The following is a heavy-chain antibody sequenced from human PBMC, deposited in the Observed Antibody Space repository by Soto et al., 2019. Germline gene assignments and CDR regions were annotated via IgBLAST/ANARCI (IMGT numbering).Heavy chain of an antibody. V-gene: IGHV1-8*01. J-gene: IGHJ5*02. Sequence: QVQLVQSGAEVKQPGASVKLSCKASGYTFTSYEINWVRLATGQGLEWMGWMNPNSGNTADALEFQGRVTMTRNTSISTAYMELSSLRSEDTSVYYCAMLKQDYAVAWGQGTLVTVSS. CDR1: GYTFTSYE. CDR2: MNPNSGNT. D-gene: IGHD3-16*01. CDR3: AMLKQDYAVA.